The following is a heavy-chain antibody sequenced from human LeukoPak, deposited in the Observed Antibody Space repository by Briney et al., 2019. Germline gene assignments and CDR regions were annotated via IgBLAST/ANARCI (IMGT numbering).Heavy chain of an antibody. V-gene: IGHV3-15*01. J-gene: IGHJ4*02. CDR1: GFTFINAW. CDR3: ATDLGLTMIRGVIVH. D-gene: IGHD3-10*01. CDR2: IKSKGDGETT. Sequence: GGSLRLSCAASGFTFINAWMTWVRQAPGKGLEWVGRIKSKGDGETTDYAAPVKGRFTMSRDDSEATLYLQMNSLKAEDTAVYYCATDLGLTMIRGVIVHWGQGTLVTVSS.